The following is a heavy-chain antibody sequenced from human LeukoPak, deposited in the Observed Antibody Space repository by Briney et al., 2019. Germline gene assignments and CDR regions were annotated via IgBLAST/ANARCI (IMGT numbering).Heavy chain of an antibody. Sequence: PGGSLRLSCAASGFTFDDYAMHWVRQAPGKGLEWVSGISWNSGNIGYADSVKGRFTISRDNARNSLYLQMNSLRAEDTALCFCAKDISPNLYCNDNSCPFWYFALWGRGSLVTVSS. CDR2: ISWNSGNI. D-gene: IGHD2-15*01. J-gene: IGHJ2*01. CDR1: GFTFDDYA. V-gene: IGHV3-9*01. CDR3: AKDISPNLYCNDNSCPFWYFAL.